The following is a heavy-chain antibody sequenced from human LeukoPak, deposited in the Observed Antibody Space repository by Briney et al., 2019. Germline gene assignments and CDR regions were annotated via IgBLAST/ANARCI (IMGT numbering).Heavy chain of an antibody. Sequence: PSETLSLTCTVSGGSISSGDYYWSWIRQPPGKGLEWIGTITYSGSTYFSPSVKSRVTMSMDTSKNQFSLKLSSVTAADTAVYNCAKRGNSYAVFDYWGQGPLVTVSS. V-gene: IGHV4-39*01. CDR1: GGSISSGDYY. D-gene: IGHD5-18*01. CDR3: AKRGNSYAVFDY. J-gene: IGHJ4*02. CDR2: ITYSGST.